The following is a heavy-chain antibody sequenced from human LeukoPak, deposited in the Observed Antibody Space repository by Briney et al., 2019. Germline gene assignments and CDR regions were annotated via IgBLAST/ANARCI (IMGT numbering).Heavy chain of an antibody. J-gene: IGHJ4*02. CDR3: ARVGGGQQLVASPLYYFDY. CDR1: GGSTSSHY. CDR2: IYYSGST. D-gene: IGHD6-13*01. Sequence: PSETLSLTCTVSGGSTSSHYWSWVRQPPGKGLEWIGYIYYSGSTKYNPSLKSRVTISVDTSKNQFSLKLSSVTAADTAVYYCARVGGGQQLVASPLYYFDYWGQGTLVTVSS. V-gene: IGHV4-59*11.